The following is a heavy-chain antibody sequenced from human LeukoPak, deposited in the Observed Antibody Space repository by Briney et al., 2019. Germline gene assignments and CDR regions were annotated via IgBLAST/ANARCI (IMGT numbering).Heavy chain of an antibody. D-gene: IGHD6-19*01. CDR3: ARRMPAGTVDY. CDR2: IYYSGST. V-gene: IGHV4-59*02. CDR1: GGSVSSYY. Sequence: SETLSLTCTVSGGSVSSYYWSWVRQPPGKGLEWIGYIYYSGSTNYNPSLKSRVSISVDTSKNQFSLKLGSVTAADTAVYYCARRMPAGTVDYWGQGTLVTVSS. J-gene: IGHJ4*02.